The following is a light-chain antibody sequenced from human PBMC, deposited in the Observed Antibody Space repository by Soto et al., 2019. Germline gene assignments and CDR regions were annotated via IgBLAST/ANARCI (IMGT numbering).Light chain of an antibody. J-gene: IGKJ5*01. CDR1: QRVSSY. V-gene: IGKV3-11*01. Sequence: EIVLTQSPATLSLSPRERATLSCRASQRVSSYLAWYQQKPGQAPRLLIYDASTRATGIPARFRGSGSGTVFPLPISRLEPGYFAAYQCQQRSNWPGTCVHGTRLAIK. CDR3: QQRSNWPGT. CDR2: DAS.